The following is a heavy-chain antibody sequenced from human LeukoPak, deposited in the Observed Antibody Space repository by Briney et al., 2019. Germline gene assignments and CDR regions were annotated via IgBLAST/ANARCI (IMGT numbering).Heavy chain of an antibody. Sequence: GGSLRLSCAASGFTFEDYGMTWVRQAPGKGLEWVSGISGSGGSTDYADSVKGRFTVSRDNSKNTLYLQMNSLRAEDTAVYYCAKSYAFDIWGQGTMVTVSS. CDR1: GFTFEDYG. CDR3: AKSYAFDI. V-gene: IGHV3-23*01. CDR2: ISGSGGST. J-gene: IGHJ3*02.